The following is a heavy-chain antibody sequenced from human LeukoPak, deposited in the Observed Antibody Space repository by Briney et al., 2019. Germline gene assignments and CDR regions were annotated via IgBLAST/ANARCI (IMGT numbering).Heavy chain of an antibody. V-gene: IGHV3-23*01. Sequence: GESLRLSCAASGFTFSSFAMSWVRQAPGKGLEWVSTNSVSGDSTNYADSVKGRFTMSRDNSKNTLYLQMNSLRAEDTAVYYCAKAPNNFWSGATRYFDDWGQGTLVTVSS. CDR3: AKAPNNFWSGATRYFDD. D-gene: IGHD3-3*01. J-gene: IGHJ4*02. CDR1: GFTFSSFA. CDR2: NSVSGDST.